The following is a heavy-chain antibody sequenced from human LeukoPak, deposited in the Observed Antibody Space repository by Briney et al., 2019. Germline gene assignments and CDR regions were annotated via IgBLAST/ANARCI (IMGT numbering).Heavy chain of an antibody. D-gene: IGHD1-26*01. Sequence: ASVKVSCKTSGYTFTSYYIHWVRQAPGQGLEWKGIINPSSGATNYAQKFQGRVTMTRDTSTSTVYMELSSQRSEDTAVYYCARATNFYYYYGMDVWGQGTTVTVSS. CDR2: INPSSGAT. J-gene: IGHJ6*02. V-gene: IGHV1-46*01. CDR1: GYTFTSYY. CDR3: ARATNFYYYYGMDV.